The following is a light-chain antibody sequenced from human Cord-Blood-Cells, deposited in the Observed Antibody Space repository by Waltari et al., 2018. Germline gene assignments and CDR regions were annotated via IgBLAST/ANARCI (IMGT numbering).Light chain of an antibody. Sequence: DIQMTQSPSFLSASVGDRAIMTCRASQSISSYSKWYQHKPVKASKLLIYAASTLQSGVPSRFSGSGSGTDFTLTSSSRQPEDFATYYCRQSYSTPLTFGGGTKVEIK. CDR3: RQSYSTPLT. CDR2: AAS. J-gene: IGKJ4*01. V-gene: IGKV1-39*01. CDR1: QSISSY.